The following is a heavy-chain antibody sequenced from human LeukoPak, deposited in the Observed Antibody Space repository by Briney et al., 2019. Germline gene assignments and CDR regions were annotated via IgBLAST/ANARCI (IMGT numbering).Heavy chain of an antibody. J-gene: IGHJ2*01. CDR3: ARVLEGSSGQHWYLDL. V-gene: IGHV4-34*01. D-gene: IGHD6-19*01. CDR1: GGSFSGYY. Sequence: SETLSLTCAVYGGSFSGYYWSWIRQPPGKGLEWIGEINHSGSTNYNPSLKSRVTISVDTSKNQFSLRLSSVTAADTAVYYCARVLEGSSGQHWYLDLWGRGTLVTVSS. CDR2: INHSGST.